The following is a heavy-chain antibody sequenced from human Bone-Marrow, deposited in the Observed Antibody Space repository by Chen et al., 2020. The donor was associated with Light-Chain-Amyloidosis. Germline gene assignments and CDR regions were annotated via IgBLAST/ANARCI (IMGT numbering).Heavy chain of an antibody. V-gene: IGHV1-46*01. CDR2: IHPGSGDT. CDR1: GNTFTTVY. J-gene: IGHJ3*01. CDR3: ARDRFAFDS. Sequence: QVQLVQSGAEMKKPGASVRLSCKSSGNTFTTVYMHWVRQAPGQGLEWMGVIHPGSGDTNYAHKIQCRVTMTRDTSTSTVYMELSSLRSEDTAMYYCARDRFAFDSWGQGTMVTVSS.